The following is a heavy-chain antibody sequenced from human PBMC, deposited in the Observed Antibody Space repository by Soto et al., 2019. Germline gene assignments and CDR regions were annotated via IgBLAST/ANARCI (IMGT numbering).Heavy chain of an antibody. J-gene: IGHJ6*02. CDR2: INPKSGGT. D-gene: IGHD2-8*01. Sequence: ASVKVSCKASGYSFTDYHIHWVRQAPGQGLEWLGRINPKSGGTSTAQKFQGWVTMTTDTSISTASMELTRLTSDDTAIYYCARGDSTDCPNRGCSFSYNHEMDVWGQGTTGAVSS. V-gene: IGHV1-2*04. CDR3: ARGDSTDCPNRGCSFSYNHEMDV. CDR1: GYSFTDYH.